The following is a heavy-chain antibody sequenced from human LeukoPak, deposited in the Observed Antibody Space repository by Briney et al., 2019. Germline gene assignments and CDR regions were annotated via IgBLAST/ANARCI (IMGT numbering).Heavy chain of an antibody. J-gene: IGHJ1*01. CDR3: AGRGHRYSRD. CDR2: ISDSGIT. V-gene: IGHV4-4*09. Sequence: SETLSLSCTVSGDSVSSCYWTWIRQSPGKGLEWIGYISDSGITDYNPSLKSRLTISVDTSNNKFSLNLHSVTAADTAVYYCAGRGHRYSRDWGQGILVTVSS. D-gene: IGHD2-15*01. CDR1: GDSVSSCY.